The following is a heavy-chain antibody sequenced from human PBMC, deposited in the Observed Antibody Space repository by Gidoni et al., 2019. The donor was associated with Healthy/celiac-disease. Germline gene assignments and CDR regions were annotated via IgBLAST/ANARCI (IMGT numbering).Heavy chain of an antibody. Sequence: QLQLQESGPGLVKPSETLSLTCTVSGGPISSSSYYWGWIRQPPGKGLEWIGSIYYSGSTYYNPSLKSRVTISVDTSKNQFSLKLSSVTAADTAVYYCARLPRPGGFDYWGQGTLVTVSS. CDR3: ARLPRPGGFDY. D-gene: IGHD3-10*01. J-gene: IGHJ4*02. V-gene: IGHV4-39*01. CDR2: IYYSGST. CDR1: GGPISSSSYY.